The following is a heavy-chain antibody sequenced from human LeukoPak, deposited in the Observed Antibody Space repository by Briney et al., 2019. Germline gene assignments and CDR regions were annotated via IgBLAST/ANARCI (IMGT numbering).Heavy chain of an antibody. Sequence: SETLSLTCTVSGGSISSSSYYWGWIRQPPGKGLEWIGSIYYSGSTYYNPSLKSRVTISVDTSKNQFSLKLSSVTAADTAVYYCARQALGDTAMVCEDGHFDYWGQGTLVTVSS. CDR3: ARQALGDTAMVCEDGHFDY. CDR2: IYYSGST. CDR1: GGSISSSSYY. V-gene: IGHV4-39*01. J-gene: IGHJ4*02. D-gene: IGHD5-18*01.